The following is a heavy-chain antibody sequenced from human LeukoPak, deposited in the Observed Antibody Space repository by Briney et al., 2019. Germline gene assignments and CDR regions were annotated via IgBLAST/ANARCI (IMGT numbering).Heavy chain of an antibody. J-gene: IGHJ4*02. CDR2: ISTKTGNT. CDR3: ARDVQYYQSD. D-gene: IGHD2-2*01. V-gene: IGHV1-18*01. CDR1: GYSFTQNG. Sequence: ASVKVSCKASGYSFTQNGISWVQQAPGQGLEWMGWISTKTGNTKYAQKFQDRVTMTTDSATTTAYMELRRLRSDDTAMYYCARDVQYYQSDWGQGTLVTVFS.